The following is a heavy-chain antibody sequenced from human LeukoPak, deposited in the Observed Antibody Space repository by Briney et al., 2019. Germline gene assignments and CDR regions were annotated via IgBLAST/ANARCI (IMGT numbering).Heavy chain of an antibody. CDR2: INPSGGST. V-gene: IGHV1-46*01. CDR3: ARDPTNSGGWHPFFDY. J-gene: IGHJ4*02. D-gene: IGHD6-19*01. Sequence: ASVKVSCKASGYTFTSYYMHWVRQAPGQGLEWMGIINPSGGSTSYAQKFQGRVTMTRDTSTSTVYMELSSLRSDDTAVYYCARDPTNSGGWHPFFDYWGQGTLVAVSS. CDR1: GYTFTSYY.